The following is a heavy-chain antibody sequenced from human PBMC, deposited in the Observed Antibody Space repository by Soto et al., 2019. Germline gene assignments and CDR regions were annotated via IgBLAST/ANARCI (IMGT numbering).Heavy chain of an antibody. D-gene: IGHD2-21*01. CDR2: IIPKLGSA. CDR3: ARGGDVYKFGAVY. CDR1: GGGNLRDYR. Sequence: QVQLVQSGAEVKEPGSSVKVSCKASGGGNLRDYRTTWVRRAPGQGLEWMGGIIPKLGSANYAQNFQGRVTITADESTNTVYMALRSLRSDDTAVYYCARGGDVYKFGAVYWCQGSPGTVSS. V-gene: IGHV1-69*01. J-gene: IGHJ4*02.